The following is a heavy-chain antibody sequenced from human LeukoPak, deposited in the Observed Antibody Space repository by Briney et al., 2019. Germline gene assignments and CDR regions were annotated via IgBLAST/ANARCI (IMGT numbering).Heavy chain of an antibody. D-gene: IGHD6-6*01. CDR2: ISYDGSTK. J-gene: IGHJ3*01. CDR3: ARADSSSRLF. V-gene: IGHV3-30*03. CDR1: GFTFSSYG. Sequence: GGSLRLSCAASGFTFSSYGMHWVRQAPGKGREWVAFISYDGSTKYYVDSVKGRFTTSRDNSKNTLYLQMNSLRVEDTAVYYCARADSSSRLFWGQGTMVTVSS.